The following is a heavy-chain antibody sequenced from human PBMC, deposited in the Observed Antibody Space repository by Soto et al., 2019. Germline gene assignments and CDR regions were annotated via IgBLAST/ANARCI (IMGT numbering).Heavy chain of an antibody. D-gene: IGHD2-15*01. CDR3: ARDGDIVVVVAATPAFDI. V-gene: IGHV4-38-2*02. CDR1: GYSISSGYY. Sequence: SETLSLTCTVSGYSISSGYYWGWIRQPPGKGLEWIGSIYHSGSTYYNPSLKSRVTISVDTSKNQFSLKLSSVTAADTAVYYCARDGDIVVVVAATPAFDIWGQGTMVTVSS. CDR2: IYHSGST. J-gene: IGHJ3*02.